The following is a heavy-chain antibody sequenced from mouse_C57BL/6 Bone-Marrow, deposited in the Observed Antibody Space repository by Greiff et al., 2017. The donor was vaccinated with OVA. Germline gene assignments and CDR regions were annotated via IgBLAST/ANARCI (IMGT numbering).Heavy chain of an antibody. CDR1: GFSLTSYG. V-gene: IGHV2-5*01. Sequence: VQLQESGPGLVQPSQSLSITCTVSGFSLTSYGVHWVRQSPGKGLEWLGVIWRGGSTDYNAAFMSRLSITKDNSKSQVFFKMNSLQADDTAIYYWAKMNGYDGCYYFDYWGQGTTLAVSS. J-gene: IGHJ2*01. D-gene: IGHD2-2*01. CDR2: IWRGGST. CDR3: AKMNGYDGCYYFDY.